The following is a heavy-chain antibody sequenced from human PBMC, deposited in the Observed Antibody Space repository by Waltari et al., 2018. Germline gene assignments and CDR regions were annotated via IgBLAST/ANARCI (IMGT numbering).Heavy chain of an antibody. D-gene: IGHD6-6*01. CDR2: ISAYNGNT. V-gene: IGHV1-18*01. Sequence: QVQLVQSGAEVKKPGASVKVSCKASGYTFISHGISWVRQAPGPGPEWMGWISAYNGNTNYAQKFQRRVTMTTHTSTSTAYMELRSLRSDDTAVYYCARGGGFNVAARPEPYWYFDLWGRGTLVTVSS. CDR3: ARGGGFNVAARPEPYWYFDL. J-gene: IGHJ2*01. CDR1: GYTFISHG.